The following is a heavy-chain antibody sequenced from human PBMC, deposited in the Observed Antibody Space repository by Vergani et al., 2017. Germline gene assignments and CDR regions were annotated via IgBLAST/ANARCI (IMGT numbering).Heavy chain of an antibody. CDR1: GYTFTSYD. D-gene: IGHD5-12*01. J-gene: IGHJ6*02. CDR2: MNPNSGNT. CDR3: ARDGYSGYDPYYYGMDV. Sequence: QVQLVQSGAEVKKPGASVKVSCKASGYTFTSYDINWVRQATGQGLEWMGWMNPNSGNTGYAQKFQGRVTMTRNTSISTAYMELSSLRSEDTAVYYCARDGYSGYDPYYYGMDVWGQGTTVTVSS. V-gene: IGHV1-8*01.